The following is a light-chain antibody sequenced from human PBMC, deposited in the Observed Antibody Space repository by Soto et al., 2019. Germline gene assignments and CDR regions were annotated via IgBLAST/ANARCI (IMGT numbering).Light chain of an antibody. CDR2: DVS. V-gene: IGLV2-14*01. J-gene: IGLJ2*01. Sequence: QSALTQPASVSGSPGQSITISCTGTSSDVGGYNYVSWYQQHPGKAPKLMIYDVSNRPSGVSNRFSGSKSGTSASLAISGLQSEDEADYYCAAWDDSLNGPVFGGGTQLTVL. CDR3: AAWDDSLNGPV. CDR1: SSDVGGYNY.